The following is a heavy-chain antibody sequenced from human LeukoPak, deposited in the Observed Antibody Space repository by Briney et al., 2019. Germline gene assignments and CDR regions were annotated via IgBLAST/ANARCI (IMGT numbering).Heavy chain of an antibody. CDR3: TRTMLRYLDY. CDR2: IRSKAYGGTT. D-gene: IGHD3-10*02. Sequence: GRSLRLSCTASGFTFGDYAMSWVRQAPGKGLERVGFIRSKAYGGTTEYAASVKGRFTISRDDSKSIAYLQMNSLKTEDTAVYYCTRTMLRYLDYWGQGTLVTVSS. J-gene: IGHJ4*02. CDR1: GFTFGDYA. V-gene: IGHV3-49*04.